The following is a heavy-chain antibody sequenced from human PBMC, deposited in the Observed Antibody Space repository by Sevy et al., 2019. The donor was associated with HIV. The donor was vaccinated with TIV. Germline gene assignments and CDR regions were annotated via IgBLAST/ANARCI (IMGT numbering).Heavy chain of an antibody. CDR3: ARQKGGTNLIDY. CDR1: GGSINNYY. J-gene: IGHJ4*02. CDR2: IYFSGGA. Sequence: SETLSLTCTVSGGSINNYYWSWIRLPPGKGLEYIGNIYFSGGAYYNPPLRGRVTISVDTSKNQFSLKLTSVTAADTAVYYCARQKGGTNLIDYWGQGSLVTVSS. V-gene: IGHV4-59*08. D-gene: IGHD2-2*01.